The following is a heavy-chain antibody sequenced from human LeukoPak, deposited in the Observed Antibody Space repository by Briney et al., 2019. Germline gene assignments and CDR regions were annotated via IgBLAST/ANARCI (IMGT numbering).Heavy chain of an antibody. Sequence: GGSLRLSCAASGFTFSSCAMSWVRQAPGKGLEWVSGIISTGGSTYYADSVKGRFTISRDNSKSTLSLQMDSLRAEDTAVYYCAKGYSSGWRTYFVYWGQGTLVTVSS. CDR1: GFTFSSCA. V-gene: IGHV3-23*01. J-gene: IGHJ4*02. CDR3: AKGYSSGWRTYFVY. D-gene: IGHD6-19*01. CDR2: IISTGGST.